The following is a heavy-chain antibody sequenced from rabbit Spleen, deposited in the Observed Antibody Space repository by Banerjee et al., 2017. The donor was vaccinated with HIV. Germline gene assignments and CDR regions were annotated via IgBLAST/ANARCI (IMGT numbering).Heavy chain of an antibody. CDR2: IDTNDGDT. Sequence: QEQLEESGGGLVQPEGSLTLTCTVSGFSFSSNWICWVRQAPGKGLEWIACIDTNDGDTDYANWPKGRFTISKTSSTTVTLQMTSLTAADTATYFCARDTTSSFSSYGMDLWGQGTLVTVS. D-gene: IGHD1-1*01. J-gene: IGHJ6*01. CDR3: ARDTTSSFSSYGMDL. V-gene: IGHV1S45*01. CDR1: GFSFSSNW.